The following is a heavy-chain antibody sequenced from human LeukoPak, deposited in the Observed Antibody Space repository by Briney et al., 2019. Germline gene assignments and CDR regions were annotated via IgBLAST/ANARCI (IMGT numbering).Heavy chain of an antibody. CDR3: ARRTYSSSSSIFDY. CDR2: ISGYNGNT. Sequence: ASVKVSCKASGYTFSSYYGISWVRQAPGQGLEWMGWISGYNGNTNYAQKLQGRVAMTTDTSTSTAYMELRSLRSDDTAVYYCARRTYSSSSSIFDYWGQGTLVTVSS. V-gene: IGHV1-18*01. D-gene: IGHD6-6*01. J-gene: IGHJ4*02. CDR1: GYTFSSYYG.